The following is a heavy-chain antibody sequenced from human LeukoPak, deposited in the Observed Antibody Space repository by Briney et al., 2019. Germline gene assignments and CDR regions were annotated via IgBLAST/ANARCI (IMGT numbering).Heavy chain of an antibody. D-gene: IGHD3-3*01. V-gene: IGHV4-39*01. CDR3: ARHDSPYYDFWSGHFDY. J-gene: IGHJ4*02. CDR2: IYYSGST. Sequence: SEALSLTCTVSGGSISSSSYYWGWIRQPPGKGLEWIGSIYYSGSTYYNPSLKSRVTISVDTSKNQFSLKLSSVTAADTAVYYYARHDSPYYDFWSGHFDYWGQGTLVTVSS. CDR1: GGSISSSSYY.